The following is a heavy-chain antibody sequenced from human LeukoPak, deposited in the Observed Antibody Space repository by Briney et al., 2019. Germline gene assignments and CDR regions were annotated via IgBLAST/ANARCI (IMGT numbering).Heavy chain of an antibody. Sequence: SETLSLTCTVPGGSISSYYWSWIRQPPGKGLEWIGYIYYSGSTNYNPSLKSRVTISVDTSKNQFSLKLSSVTAADTAVYYCARLECSGGSCYADYWGQGTLVTVSS. CDR2: IYYSGST. V-gene: IGHV4-59*08. J-gene: IGHJ4*02. D-gene: IGHD2-15*01. CDR3: ARLECSGGSCYADY. CDR1: GGSISSYY.